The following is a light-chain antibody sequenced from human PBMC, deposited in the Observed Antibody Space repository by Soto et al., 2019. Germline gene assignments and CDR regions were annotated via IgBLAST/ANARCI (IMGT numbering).Light chain of an antibody. CDR3: QQYKYWPQYT. CDR1: QSVSSN. CDR2: GAS. J-gene: IGKJ2*01. V-gene: IGKV3-15*01. Sequence: EIVMTQSPAPLSVSPGERATLSCRASQSVSSNLAWYQQKPGQAPRLLIYGASTRATGIPARFSGSGSGTEFTLTISSLQSADFAFYYCQQYKYWPQYTFGQGTKLEIK.